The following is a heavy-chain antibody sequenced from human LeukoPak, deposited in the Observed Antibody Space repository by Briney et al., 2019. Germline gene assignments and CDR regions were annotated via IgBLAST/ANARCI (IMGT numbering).Heavy chain of an antibody. V-gene: IGHV1-8*03. D-gene: IGHD6-13*01. CDR1: GYTFTSYD. Sequence: ASVKVSCKASGYTFTSYDINWVRQAPGQGLEWMGWMNPNSGNTGYAQKFQGRVTITRNTSISTAYMELRSLRSDDTAVYYCAILYSSSWWGRAFDIWGQGTMVTVSS. CDR2: MNPNSGNT. CDR3: AILYSSSWWGRAFDI. J-gene: IGHJ3*02.